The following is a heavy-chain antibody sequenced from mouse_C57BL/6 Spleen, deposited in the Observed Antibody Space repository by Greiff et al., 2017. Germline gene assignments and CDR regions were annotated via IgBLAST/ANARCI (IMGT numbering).Heavy chain of an antibody. CDR1: GYTFTDYN. J-gene: IGHJ3*01. Sequence: EVKLVESGPELVKPGASVKIPCKASGYTFTDYNMDWVKQSHGKSLEWIGDIYPNNGGTIYNQKFKGKATLTVDKSSSTAYLQLSSLTSEDTAVYYCTTGQLRIYWGQGTLVTVSA. V-gene: IGHV1-18*01. CDR2: IYPNNGGT. D-gene: IGHD3-2*02. CDR3: TTGQLRIY.